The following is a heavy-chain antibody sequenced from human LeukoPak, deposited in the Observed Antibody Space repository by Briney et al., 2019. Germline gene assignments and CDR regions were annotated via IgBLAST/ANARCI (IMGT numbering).Heavy chain of an antibody. Sequence: ASVKDSCKAYGYTFTSYFISWVRQAAGQGLEWMGWISAYNGNTYYLQKLQGRVTMTPDTPMSPPTLELSKLCSNDTAVSYFARDPPFLGPQLPWFGAPDAFDIWGQGTMVTVSS. CDR1: GYTFTSYF. D-gene: IGHD3-10*01. CDR2: ISAYNGNT. CDR3: ARDPPFLGPQLPWFGAPDAFDI. V-gene: IGHV1-18*01. J-gene: IGHJ3*02.